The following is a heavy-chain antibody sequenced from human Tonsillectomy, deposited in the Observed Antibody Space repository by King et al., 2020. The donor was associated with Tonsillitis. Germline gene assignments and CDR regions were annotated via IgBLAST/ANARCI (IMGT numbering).Heavy chain of an antibody. CDR3: ARGGVATPRTNWFEP. CDR1: GFTFSSSW. V-gene: IGHV3-7*03. CDR2: INQDGSEQ. Sequence: VQLVESGGGLVQPGGSLRLSCAASGFTFSSSWMSWVRQAPGKGLEWVANINQDGSEQYYVDSVKGRFTISRDNAKNSLFLQMNSLRAEDTAVYYCARGGVATPRTNWFEPWGQGTLVTVSS. D-gene: IGHD2-15*01. J-gene: IGHJ5*02.